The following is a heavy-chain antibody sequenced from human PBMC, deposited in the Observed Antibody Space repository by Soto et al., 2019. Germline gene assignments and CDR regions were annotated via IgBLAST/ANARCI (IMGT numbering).Heavy chain of an antibody. J-gene: IGHJ6*02. Sequence: GESLKIFCKGSGYSFTSYWISWVRQMPGKGLEWMGRIDPSDSYTNYSPSFQGHVTISADKSISTAYLQWSSLKASDTAMYYCARIVGSSSGLSHYYSYRMDVWGQGTTVTVSS. D-gene: IGHD6-6*01. V-gene: IGHV5-10-1*01. CDR3: ARIVGSSSGLSHYYSYRMDV. CDR2: IDPSDSYT. CDR1: GYSFTSYW.